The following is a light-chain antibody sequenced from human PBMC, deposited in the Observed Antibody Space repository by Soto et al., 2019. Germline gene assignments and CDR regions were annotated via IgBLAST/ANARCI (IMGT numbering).Light chain of an antibody. J-gene: IGKJ4*01. Sequence: EIVLTQSPGTLSLSPGERATLSCRASQSVTSSYLAWYQHKPGQAPRLLIYAASRRATGIPDRFTGSGSGTDFTLTISRLGLDDSAVYYCHQYGSSPPTFGGGTKV. CDR2: AAS. V-gene: IGKV3-20*01. CDR1: QSVTSSY. CDR3: HQYGSSPPT.